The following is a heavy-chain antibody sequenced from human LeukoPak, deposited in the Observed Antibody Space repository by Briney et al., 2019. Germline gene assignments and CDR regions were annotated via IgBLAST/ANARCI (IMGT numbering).Heavy chain of an antibody. V-gene: IGHV3-30-3*01. Sequence: GGSLRLSCSASGFTFSNFAVHWVRQAPGKGLEWLAAMSYDGNNKYYADSVKGRFTISRDNTRSTLYPQMNSLTPDDTAVYYCARDGDAAIRGVNFDYWGQGSRVTVSS. J-gene: IGHJ4*02. CDR1: GFTFSNFA. CDR2: MSYDGNNK. CDR3: ARDGDAAIRGVNFDY. D-gene: IGHD3-10*01.